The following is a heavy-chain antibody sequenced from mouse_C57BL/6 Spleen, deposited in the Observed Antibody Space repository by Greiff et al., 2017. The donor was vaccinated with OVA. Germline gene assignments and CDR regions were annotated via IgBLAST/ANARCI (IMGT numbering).Heavy chain of an antibody. V-gene: IGHV1-18*01. CDR3: AREEEDGLAY. CDR2: INPNNGGT. D-gene: IGHD2-3*01. J-gene: IGHJ3*01. CDR1: GYTFTDYN. Sequence: VQLQQSGPELVKPGASVKIPCKASGYTFTDYNMDWVKQSHGKSLEWIGDINPNNGGTIYNQKFKGKATLTVDKSSSTAYMELRSLTSEDTAVYYCAREEEDGLAYWGQGTLVTVSA.